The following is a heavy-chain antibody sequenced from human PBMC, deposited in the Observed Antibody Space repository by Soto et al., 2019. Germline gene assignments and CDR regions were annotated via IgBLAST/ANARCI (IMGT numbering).Heavy chain of an antibody. Sequence: GGSLRLSCAASGFTFSSYWMHWVRQAPGKGLVWVSRINSDGSSTSYADSVKGRFTISRDNAKNTLYLQMNSLRAEDTAVYYCARGRGGPDGLIDYYYYGMDVWGQGTTVTVSS. CDR2: INSDGSST. V-gene: IGHV3-74*01. J-gene: IGHJ6*02. CDR3: ARGRGGPDGLIDYYYYGMDV. D-gene: IGHD3-16*01. CDR1: GFTFSSYW.